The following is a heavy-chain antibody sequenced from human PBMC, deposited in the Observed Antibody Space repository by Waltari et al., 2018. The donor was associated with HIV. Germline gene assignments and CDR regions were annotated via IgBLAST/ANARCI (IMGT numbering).Heavy chain of an antibody. Sequence: EVQLVESGGGLVKPGGSLRLSCAASGFTFSSYSMNWVRQAPGKGLEWVSSISSSSSYIYYADSVKGRFTISRDNAKNSLYLQMNSLRAEDTAVYYCARHASRRFYDSSGPYWYFDLWGRGTLVTVSS. CDR2: ISSSSSYI. CDR1: GFTFSSYS. CDR3: ARHASRRFYDSSGPYWYFDL. D-gene: IGHD3-22*01. J-gene: IGHJ2*01. V-gene: IGHV3-21*01.